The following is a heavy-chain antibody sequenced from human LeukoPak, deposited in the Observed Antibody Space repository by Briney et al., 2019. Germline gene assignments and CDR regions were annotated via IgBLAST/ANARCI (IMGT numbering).Heavy chain of an antibody. V-gene: IGHV3-74*01. Sequence: GGSLRLSCAASGFTFSSYWMYWVRQAPGKGLVWVSRIDSDGSSTKYADSVKGRFTISRDNAKNTLYLQMNSLRVEDTAVYYCARILSKDYFDSWGQGALVTVSS. CDR1: GFTFSSYW. J-gene: IGHJ4*02. CDR2: IDSDGSST. CDR3: ARILSKDYFDS. D-gene: IGHD2-15*01.